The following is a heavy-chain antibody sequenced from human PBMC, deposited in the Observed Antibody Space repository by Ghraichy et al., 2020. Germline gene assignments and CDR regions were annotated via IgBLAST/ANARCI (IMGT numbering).Heavy chain of an antibody. D-gene: IGHD2-21*02. J-gene: IGHJ6*02. V-gene: IGHV5-51*01. CDR3: ARHLFSRDHYYSHGMDV. CDR1: GYSFTSYW. Sequence: GGSLRLSCKGSGYSFTSYWIAWVRQMPGKGLEWMGIIYAGDSDTRYSPSFQGQVTISADKSISTAYLQWSSLKASDTAMYYCARHLFSRDHYYSHGMDVWGQGTTVTVSS. CDR2: IYAGDSDT.